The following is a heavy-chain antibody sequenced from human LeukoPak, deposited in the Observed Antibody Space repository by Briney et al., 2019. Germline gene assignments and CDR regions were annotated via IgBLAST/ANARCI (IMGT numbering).Heavy chain of an antibody. V-gene: IGHV3-33*06. CDR1: GFTFSSYG. CDR3: AKDRLSNGDPAAY. D-gene: IGHD4-17*01. Sequence: PGRSLRLSCAASGFTFSSYGMHWVRQAPGKGLEWVAVIWYDGSNKYYADSVKGRFTISRDNSKITLYLQMNSLRAEDTAVYYCAKDRLSNGDPAAYWGQGTLVTVSS. CDR2: IWYDGSNK. J-gene: IGHJ4*02.